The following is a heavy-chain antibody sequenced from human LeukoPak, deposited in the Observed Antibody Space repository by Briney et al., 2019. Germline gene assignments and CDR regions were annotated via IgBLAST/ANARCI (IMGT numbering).Heavy chain of an antibody. V-gene: IGHV3-23*01. J-gene: IGHJ4*02. CDR3: AKTPRYCSSTSCYDY. Sequence: TGGSLRLSSAASGFTFSSYAMSWVRQAPGKGLEWVSTVTNSGGSTYYADSVKGRFTISRDNSKNTLYLQMNSLRAEDTAVYYCAKTPRYCSSTSCYDYWGQGTLVTVSS. CDR1: GFTFSSYA. CDR2: VTNSGGST. D-gene: IGHD2-2*01.